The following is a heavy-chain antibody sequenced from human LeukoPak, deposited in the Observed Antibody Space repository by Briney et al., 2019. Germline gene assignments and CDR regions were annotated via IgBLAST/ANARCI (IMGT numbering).Heavy chain of an antibody. CDR2: ISSSSSYI. V-gene: IGHV3-21*01. Sequence: KPGGSLRLSCAASGFSFSFYRMDWVRQAPGKGLEWVSSISSSSSYIYYADSVKGRFTISRDNAKNSLYLQMNSLRAEDTAVYYCARVSYNYGYVFDYWGQGTLVTVSS. D-gene: IGHD5-18*01. CDR3: ARVSYNYGYVFDY. CDR1: GFSFSFYR. J-gene: IGHJ4*02.